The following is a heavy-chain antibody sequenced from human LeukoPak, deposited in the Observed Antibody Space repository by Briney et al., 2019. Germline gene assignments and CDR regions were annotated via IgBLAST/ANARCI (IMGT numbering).Heavy chain of an antibody. V-gene: IGHV4-4*07. D-gene: IGHD3-22*01. CDR1: GGSISSYY. CDR3: ARRPIRRITMIDKQGWFDP. Sequence: SETLSLTCTVSGGSISSYYWSWIRQPAGKGLESIGHISTSGSTNYNPSLKSRVTISVDTSKNQFSLKLSSVTAADTAVYYCARRPIRRITMIDKQGWFDPWGQGTLVTVSS. CDR2: ISTSGST. J-gene: IGHJ5*02.